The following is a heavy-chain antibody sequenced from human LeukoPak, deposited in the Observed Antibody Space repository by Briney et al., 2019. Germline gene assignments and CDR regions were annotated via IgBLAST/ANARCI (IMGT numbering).Heavy chain of an antibody. D-gene: IGHD4-23*01. CDR1: GGSFSGYY. V-gene: IGHV4-34*01. Sequence: SETLSLTCVVYGGSFSGYYWSWIHQPPGKGLEWIGDVNYSGSTNYNPSLESRVTISADTSKSQFSLKLSSVTAADTSVYYCARGRAVTRDFDYWGQGTLVRVSS. CDR2: VNYSGST. J-gene: IGHJ4*02. CDR3: ARGRAVTRDFDY.